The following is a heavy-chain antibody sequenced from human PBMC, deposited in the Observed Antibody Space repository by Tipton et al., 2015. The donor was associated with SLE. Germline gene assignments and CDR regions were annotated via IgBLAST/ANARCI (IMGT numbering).Heavy chain of an antibody. D-gene: IGHD2-21*01. Sequence: GLVKPSETLSLTCTVSGGSISSSGYYWGWIRQPPGKGLEWIGGIYFSGSTYYNPSLKSRVSMSMDTSNNQFSLRLGSMTAADTAVYYCARTFCGGDCYLDYWGQGTLVTVSS. CDR3: ARTFCGGDCYLDY. V-gene: IGHV4-39*07. CDR1: GGSISSSGYY. J-gene: IGHJ4*02. CDR2: IYFSGST.